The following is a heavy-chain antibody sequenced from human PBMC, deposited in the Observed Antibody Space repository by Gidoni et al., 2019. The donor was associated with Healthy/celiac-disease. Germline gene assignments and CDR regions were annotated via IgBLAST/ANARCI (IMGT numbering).Heavy chain of an antibody. V-gene: IGHV5-51*01. CDR1: GYSFTSYW. CDR3: ARQVEDDGSGSRRPTFDP. J-gene: IGHJ5*02. CDR2: IYPGDSDT. Sequence: EVQLVQSGAEVKKPGESLKISCKGSGYSFTSYWIGWVRQMPGKGLEWMGIIYPGDSDTRYSPSFQGQVTISADKSISTAYLQWSSLKASDTAMYYCARQVEDDGSGSRRPTFDPWGQGTLVTVSS. D-gene: IGHD3-10*01.